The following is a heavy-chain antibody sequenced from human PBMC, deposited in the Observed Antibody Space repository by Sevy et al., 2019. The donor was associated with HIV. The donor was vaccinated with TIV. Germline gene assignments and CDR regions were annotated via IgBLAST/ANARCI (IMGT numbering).Heavy chain of an antibody. V-gene: IGHV1-69*13. CDR1: GGTFSNYA. CDR3: PRTPLVRIPGATDLYFDN. Sequence: ASVKVSCKASGGTFSNYALSWVRQAPGQGLEWMAGIIPIFGTTNFAQTFQGRVTITADESTSTACMELSSLRSADTAVYYCPRTPLVRIPGATDLYFDNWGQGTLVTVSS. CDR2: IIPIFGTT. J-gene: IGHJ4*02. D-gene: IGHD2-2*01.